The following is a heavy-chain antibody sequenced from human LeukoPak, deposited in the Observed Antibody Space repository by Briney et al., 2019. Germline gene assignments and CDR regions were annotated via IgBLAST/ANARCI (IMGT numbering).Heavy chain of an antibody. Sequence: SETLSLTCTVSGGSISSSSYYWGWIRQPPGKGLEWIGYIYYSGSTNYNPSLKSRVTISVDTSKDQFSLKLSSVTAADTAVYYCARVSSLGWWFDYWGQGTLVTVSS. CDR2: IYYSGST. CDR1: GGSISSSSYY. CDR3: ARVSSLGWWFDY. D-gene: IGHD6-19*01. V-gene: IGHV4-61*05. J-gene: IGHJ4*02.